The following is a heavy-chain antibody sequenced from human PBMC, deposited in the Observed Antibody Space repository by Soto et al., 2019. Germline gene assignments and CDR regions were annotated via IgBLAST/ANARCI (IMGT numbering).Heavy chain of an antibody. CDR2: IDPSDSYT. J-gene: IGHJ4*02. Sequence: EVQLVQSGAEVKKSGESLRISCKGSGYSFTSYWISWVRXXXXXXXXXMGRIDPSDSYTNYSPSFQGHVTISADKSISXXXLQWSSLXXXXXXXXXXARLQAAAGDNDLTFDYWGQGTLVTVSS. CDR3: ARLQAAAGDNDLTFDY. D-gene: IGHD6-13*01. CDR1: GYSFTSYW. V-gene: IGHV5-10-1*01.